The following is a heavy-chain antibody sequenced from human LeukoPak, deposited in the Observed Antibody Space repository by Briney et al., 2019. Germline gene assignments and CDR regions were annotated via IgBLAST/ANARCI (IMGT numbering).Heavy chain of an antibody. Sequence: PGGSLKLSCAASGFSFSSYAMSWVRQDPGKGLEWVSSISGSGDNTYYAEAVKGRFTISRDNSKNTLFLQMNSLRAEDTAVFYCAKRSGYTTGWFFDFWGQGTLVTVSS. J-gene: IGHJ4*02. V-gene: IGHV3-23*01. CDR3: AKRSGYTTGWFFDF. D-gene: IGHD6-19*01. CDR2: ISGSGDNT. CDR1: GFSFSSYA.